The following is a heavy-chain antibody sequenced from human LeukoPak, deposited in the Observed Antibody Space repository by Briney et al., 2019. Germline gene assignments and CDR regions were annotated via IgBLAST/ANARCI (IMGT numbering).Heavy chain of an antibody. D-gene: IGHD2-2*01. CDR2: TKEDGSDN. Sequence: GGSLRLSCAASGFTFSTYWMSWVRQAPGKGPEWVANTKEDGSDNNYADFVRGRFTISRDNARNSLYLQMNSPSAEDTAVYYCAREVPNEMNVFDIWGQGTMVTVSS. CDR1: GFTFSTYW. V-gene: IGHV3-7*01. CDR3: AREVPNEMNVFDI. J-gene: IGHJ3*02.